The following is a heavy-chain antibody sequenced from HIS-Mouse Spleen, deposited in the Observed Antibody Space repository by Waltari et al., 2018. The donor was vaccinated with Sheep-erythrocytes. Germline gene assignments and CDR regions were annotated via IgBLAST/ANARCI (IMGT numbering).Heavy chain of an antibody. CDR3: ARGAFDI. J-gene: IGHJ3*02. Sequence: QVQLVESGGGVVQPGRSLRLSCAASGFTFSSYAMHWVRQAPGKGVECVAVISYDGSNKYYADSVKGRFTISRDNSKNTLYLQMNSLRAEDTAVYYCARGAFDIWGQGTMVTVSS. V-gene: IGHV3-30-3*01. CDR2: ISYDGSNK. CDR1: GFTFSSYA.